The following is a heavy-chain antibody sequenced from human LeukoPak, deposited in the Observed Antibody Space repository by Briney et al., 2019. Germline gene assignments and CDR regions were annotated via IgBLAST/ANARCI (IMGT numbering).Heavy chain of an antibody. CDR3: ARFSSSTFDY. V-gene: IGHV3-23*01. CDR2: SGSGGGT. Sequence: SGSGGGTKYADSVKGRFTISRDNSKNTLYLQMNSLRAEDTAVYYCARFSSSTFDYWGQGTLVTVSS. D-gene: IGHD6-13*01. J-gene: IGHJ4*02.